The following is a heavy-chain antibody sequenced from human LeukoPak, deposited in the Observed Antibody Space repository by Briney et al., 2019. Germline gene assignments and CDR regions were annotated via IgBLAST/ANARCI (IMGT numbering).Heavy chain of an antibody. CDR3: ARRSAYTNLDAFDI. Sequence: GESLKISCKGSGYSFTSYWIGWVRQMPGKGLEWMGIIYPADSDTRYSPSFQGQVTISADKSISTAYLQWSSLKASDTAIYYCARRSAYTNLDAFDIWGQGTMVTVSS. CDR1: GYSFTSYW. V-gene: IGHV5-51*01. J-gene: IGHJ3*02. CDR2: IYPADSDT. D-gene: IGHD4-11*01.